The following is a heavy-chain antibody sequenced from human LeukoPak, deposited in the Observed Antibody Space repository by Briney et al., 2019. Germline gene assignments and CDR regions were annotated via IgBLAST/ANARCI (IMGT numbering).Heavy chain of an antibody. J-gene: IGHJ3*02. D-gene: IGHD6-13*01. CDR2: INSGGSS. CDR1: GFTVSSNY. CDR3: ARDRIAGKDAFDI. Sequence: GGSLRLSCAASGFTVSSNYMSWVRQAPGKGLEWVSLINSGGSSYYADSVKGRFTISRDNPKNTLYLQMHSLRAEDTGVYYCARDRIAGKDAFDIWGEGTVVTVSS. V-gene: IGHV3-66*02.